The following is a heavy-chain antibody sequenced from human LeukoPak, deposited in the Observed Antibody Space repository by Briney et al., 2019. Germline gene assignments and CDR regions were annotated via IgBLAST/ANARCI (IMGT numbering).Heavy chain of an antibody. J-gene: IGHJ4*02. Sequence: PGGSLRLSCAAFGFAFSSYWMHWVRQVPGKGLVWVSRITRDGSYANYADSVKGRFTFSRDNARNTLYLQMNSLRAEDTAVYYCARDGDGYNFDFWGQGALVTVSS. D-gene: IGHD5-24*01. CDR1: GFAFSSYW. V-gene: IGHV3-74*01. CDR2: ITRDGSYA. CDR3: ARDGDGYNFDF.